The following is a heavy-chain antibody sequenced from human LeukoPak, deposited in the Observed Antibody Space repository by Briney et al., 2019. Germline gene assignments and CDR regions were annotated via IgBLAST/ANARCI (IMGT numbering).Heavy chain of an antibody. CDR2: FSVHNGNT. J-gene: IGHJ5*02. V-gene: IGHV1-18*01. CDR3: ARIVPAAREYNWFDP. D-gene: IGHD2-2*01. CDR1: GYTFTSYG. Sequence: ASVKVPCKASGYTFTSYGITWVRQAPGQGLEWMGWFSVHNGNTHYAQKLQGRVTMTTDTSTSTAYMELSSLRSENTAVYYCARIVPAAREYNWFDPWGQGTQVTVSS.